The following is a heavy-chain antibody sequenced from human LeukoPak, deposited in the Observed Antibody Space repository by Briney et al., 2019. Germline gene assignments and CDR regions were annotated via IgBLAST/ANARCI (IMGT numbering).Heavy chain of an antibody. CDR1: GFTFSSYT. CDR3: AKAFREYGSSTYSSFDI. CDR2: ITGTT. J-gene: IGHJ3*02. D-gene: IGHD6-13*01. Sequence: GGSLRLSCAASGFTFSSYTMSWVRQAPGKGLQWVSTITGTTHYADSVRGRFTISRDNSKNILYLQMNSLSTEDTAIYYCAKAFREYGSSTYSSFDIWGQGTMVTVSS. V-gene: IGHV3-23*01.